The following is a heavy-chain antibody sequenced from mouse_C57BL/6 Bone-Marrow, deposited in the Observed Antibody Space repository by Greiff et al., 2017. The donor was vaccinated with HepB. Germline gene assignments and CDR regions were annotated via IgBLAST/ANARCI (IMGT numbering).Heavy chain of an antibody. Sequence: EVMLVESGGGLVQPGGSLKLSCAASGFTFSDYYMYWVRQTPEKRLEWVAYISNGGGSTYYPDTVKGRFTISRDNAKNTLYLQMSRLKSEDTAMYYCARQGSNHYYYAMDYWGQGTSVTVSS. V-gene: IGHV5-12*01. CDR2: ISNGGGST. CDR3: ARQGSNHYYYAMDY. CDR1: GFTFSDYY. J-gene: IGHJ4*01. D-gene: IGHD2-5*01.